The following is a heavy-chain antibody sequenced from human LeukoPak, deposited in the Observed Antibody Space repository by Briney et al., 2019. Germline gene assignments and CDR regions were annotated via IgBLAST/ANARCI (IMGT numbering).Heavy chain of an antibody. V-gene: IGHV3-11*01. CDR2: ISSSGSTI. CDR1: GFTFSDYY. D-gene: IGHD6-13*01. CDR3: ARESSSSPYFDY. J-gene: IGHJ4*02. Sequence: GGSLRLSCAASGFTFSDYYMSWIRQAPGKGLERVSYISSSGSTIYYAGSVKGRFTNARDNAKNSLYLQMNSLRAEDTAVYYCARESSSSPYFDYWGQGTLVTVSS.